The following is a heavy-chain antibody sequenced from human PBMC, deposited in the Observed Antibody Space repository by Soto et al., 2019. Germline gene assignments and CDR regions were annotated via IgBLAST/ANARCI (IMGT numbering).Heavy chain of an antibody. CDR2: INHSGST. CDR1: GGSFSGYY. CDR3: ERGQRRIPGRPFDY. V-gene: IGHV4-34*01. Sequence: SETLSLTCAVYGGSFSGYYWSWIRQPPGKGLEWIGEINHSGSTNYNPSLKSRVTISVDTSKNQFSLKLSSVTAADTAVYYCERGQRRIPGRPFDYWGQGTLVTVSS. J-gene: IGHJ4*02.